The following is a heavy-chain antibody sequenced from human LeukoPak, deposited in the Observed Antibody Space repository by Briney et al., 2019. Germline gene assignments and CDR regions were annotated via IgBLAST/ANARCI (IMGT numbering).Heavy chain of an antibody. D-gene: IGHD2-2*01. CDR3: ARAYCSSITCFE. J-gene: IGHJ4*02. CDR2: ISTSYSGI. CDR1: GFIVSRYS. V-gene: IGHV3-48*01. Sequence: TGGSLRLSCAASGFIVSRYSMTWVRQARGKWLEWVSSISTSYSGIYYADSVKGRFTISRGNAKNSLYLQMDSLRADDTAVYYCARAYCSSITCFEWGQGTLVTVSS.